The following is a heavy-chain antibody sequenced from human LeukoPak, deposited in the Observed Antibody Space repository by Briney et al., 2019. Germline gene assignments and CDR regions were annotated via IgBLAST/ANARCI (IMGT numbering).Heavy chain of an antibody. V-gene: IGHV3-74*01. CDR1: GFTFSSYW. CDR2: MHSDGSST. D-gene: IGHD3-22*01. Sequence: PGGSLRLSCAASGFTFSSYWMHWVRQAPGKGLVWVSRMHSDGSSTSYADSVKGRFTISRDNAKNTLYLQMNSLRAEDTAVYYCARVGHYDSSGYYHLGYWGQGTLVTVSS. CDR3: ARVGHYDSSGYYHLGY. J-gene: IGHJ4*02.